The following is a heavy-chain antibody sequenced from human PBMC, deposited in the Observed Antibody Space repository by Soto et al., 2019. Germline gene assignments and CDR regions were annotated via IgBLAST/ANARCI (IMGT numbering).Heavy chain of an antibody. J-gene: IGHJ3*02. D-gene: IGHD3-22*01. V-gene: IGHV4-59*01. Sequence: ASETLSLTCTVSGGSISSYYWSWIRQPPGKGLEWIGYIYYSGSTNYNPSLKSRVTISVDTSKNQFSLKLSSVTAADTAVYYCARDPTDYYDSSATLDAFDIWGQGTMVTVSS. CDR3: ARDPTDYYDSSATLDAFDI. CDR1: GGSISSYY. CDR2: IYYSGST.